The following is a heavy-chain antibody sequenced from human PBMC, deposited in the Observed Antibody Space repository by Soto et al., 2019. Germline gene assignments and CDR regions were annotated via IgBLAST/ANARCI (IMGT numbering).Heavy chain of an antibody. D-gene: IGHD3-10*01. CDR1: GGSFSRYH. CDR3: ARGYGEEWPSSEF. J-gene: IGHJ4*02. V-gene: IGHV4-34*01. Sequence: QVQLQQWGAGLLTPSETLSLTCTVYGGSFSRYHWNWIHQAPGKGLEWIGEIHHDGGTNYRPSLAGRVTRSLDTSNNEFSLKLTSVTAADTGVYSCARGYGEEWPSSEFWGQGTLVTVSS. CDR2: IHHDGGT.